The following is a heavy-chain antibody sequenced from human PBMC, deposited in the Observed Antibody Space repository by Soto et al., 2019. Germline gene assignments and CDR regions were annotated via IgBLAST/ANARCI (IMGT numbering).Heavy chain of an antibody. CDR3: ATMGVLVRATIAYYFYYMDV. V-gene: IGHV1-18*01. D-gene: IGHD6-13*01. CDR2: INAYDGDT. CDR1: GYTFTNYG. Sequence: QVQLVQSGADVKKPGASVKVSCKASGYTFTNYGISWVRQAPGQGLEWMGWINAYDGDTNYAQKFQGRDTMTTDTSISTAVKELRSLGSDDTAGYYCATMGVLVRATIAYYFYYMDVWGKGTTVTVSS. J-gene: IGHJ6*03.